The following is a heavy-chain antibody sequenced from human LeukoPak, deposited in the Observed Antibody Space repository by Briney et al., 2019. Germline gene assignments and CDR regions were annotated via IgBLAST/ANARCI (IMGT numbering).Heavy chain of an antibody. CDR1: GFTFSNAW. V-gene: IGHV3-15*01. J-gene: IGHJ4*02. D-gene: IGHD3-16*01. Sequence: GGSLRVSRAPSGFTFSNAWMSWVREALGKGMEWVGRIQTISDGGTTDYAALVRGRFTISRADSKNALYLQMNSLKTEDTAVYYCTSTLGYWGQGTLVTVSS. CDR3: TSTLGY. CDR2: IQTISDGGTT.